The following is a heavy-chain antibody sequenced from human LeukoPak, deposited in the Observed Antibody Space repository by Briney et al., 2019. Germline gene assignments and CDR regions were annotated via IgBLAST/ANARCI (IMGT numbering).Heavy chain of an antibody. CDR1: GFTFSDYG. J-gene: IGHJ4*02. V-gene: IGHV3-30*03. Sequence: PGRSLRLSCAASGFTFSDYGMHWVRQAPSQGLEWVAIISYDERNKYYAGSVEGRCSIARDNFKNTLYLQPHSLRPDDTAVYYCARGLVPRDFDCLGFWGQGALVTVSS. CDR2: ISYDERNK. D-gene: IGHD3-9*01. CDR3: ARGLVPRDFDCLGF.